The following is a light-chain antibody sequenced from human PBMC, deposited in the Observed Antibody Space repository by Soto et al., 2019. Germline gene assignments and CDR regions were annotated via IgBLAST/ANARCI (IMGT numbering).Light chain of an antibody. CDR3: QKSDHLPL. V-gene: IGKV1-33*01. J-gene: IGKJ3*01. CDR1: HDIGNS. Sequence: DIQMSQSPPSVSASVGDKVTITCQASHDIGNSLNWYQDKPGQPPKLVIYDAYNLETGVPSTFSGNGYGTDFTFTISSLRPEDIATYYCQKSDHLPLFGPGTKVDNK. CDR2: DAY.